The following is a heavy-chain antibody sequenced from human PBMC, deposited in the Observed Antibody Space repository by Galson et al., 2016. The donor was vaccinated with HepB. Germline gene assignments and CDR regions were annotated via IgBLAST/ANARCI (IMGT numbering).Heavy chain of an antibody. J-gene: IGHJ6*02. CDR3: ARGLGYDSSGV. CDR1: GFSISTYW. V-gene: IGHV3-74*01. Sequence: SLRLSCAASGFSISTYWMHWVRQAPGKGLVWVSRIKGDGSGTSYADSVKGRFTISRDNAKNTIYLQMNSLRAEDTAVFYCARGLGYDSSGVWGQGTTVTVSS. D-gene: IGHD3-3*01. CDR2: IKGDGSGT.